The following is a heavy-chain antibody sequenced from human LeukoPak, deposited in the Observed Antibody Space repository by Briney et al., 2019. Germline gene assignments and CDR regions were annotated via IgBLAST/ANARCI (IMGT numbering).Heavy chain of an antibody. CDR3: ATLPLWFGALDY. CDR2: IYYSGST. J-gene: IGHJ4*02. CDR1: GGSISSSSYY. D-gene: IGHD3-10*01. V-gene: IGHV4-39*07. Sequence: SETLSLTCTVSGGSISSSSYYWGWIRQPPGKGLEWIGSIYYSGSTYYNPSLKSRVTISVDTSKNQFSLKLSSVTAADTAVYYCATLPLWFGALDYWGQGTLVTVSS.